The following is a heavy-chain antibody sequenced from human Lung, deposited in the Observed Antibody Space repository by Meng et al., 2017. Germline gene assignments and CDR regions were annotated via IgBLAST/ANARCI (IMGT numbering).Heavy chain of an antibody. Sequence: EVQLVESGGGRGKPGGSLRLSCAASGFTFSSYSMNWVRQAPGKGLEWVSSISSSSAYADSVKGRFTISRDTAKNSLYLQMNSLRAEDTAVYYCARGRVVVAATPSDYWGQGTLVTVSS. CDR2: ISSSSA. D-gene: IGHD2-15*01. CDR1: GFTFSSYS. V-gene: IGHV3-21*01. CDR3: ARGRVVVAATPSDY. J-gene: IGHJ4*02.